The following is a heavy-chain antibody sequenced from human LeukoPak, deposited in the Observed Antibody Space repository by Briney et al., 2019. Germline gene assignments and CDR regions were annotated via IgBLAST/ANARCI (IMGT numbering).Heavy chain of an antibody. V-gene: IGHV3-74*01. Sequence: PGGSLRLSCAASGFTFSSYWMHWVRQGPGKGLIWVSRINGDGSSTSYADSVKGRFTISRDNAKNTLYLQMNSLLAEGTAVYYCARLFDYGDYRAEPYWGQGTLVTVSS. J-gene: IGHJ4*02. D-gene: IGHD4-17*01. CDR3: ARLFDYGDYRAEPY. CDR2: INGDGSST. CDR1: GFTFSSYW.